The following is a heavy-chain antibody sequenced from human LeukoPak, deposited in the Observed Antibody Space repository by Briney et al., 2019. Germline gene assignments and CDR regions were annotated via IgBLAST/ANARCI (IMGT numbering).Heavy chain of an antibody. V-gene: IGHV3-23*01. CDR1: GFIFSPYA. CDR2: IAGGDDR. J-gene: IGHJ4*02. Sequence: PGGSLRLSCAASGFIFSPYAMSWVRQAPGKGLEWVAGIAGGDDRFYADSVKGRFSISRDNSKNTVDLQMNSLRAEDTAVYYCAKDGGGNLYYFDYWGQGTLVTVSS. CDR3: AKDGGGNLYYFDY. D-gene: IGHD2-15*01.